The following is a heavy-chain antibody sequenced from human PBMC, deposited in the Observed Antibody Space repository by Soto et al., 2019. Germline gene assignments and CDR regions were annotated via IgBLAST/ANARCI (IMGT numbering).Heavy chain of an antibody. J-gene: IGHJ3*02. CDR1: GYTFTSYD. Sequence: QVQLVQSGAEVKKPGASVKVSCKASGYTFTSYDINWVRQATGQGLEWMGWMNPNSGNTGYAQKFQGRVTMTRNTSISTAYMELSSLRSEDTAVYYCARGRRTNYYGSGSYRGTDAFDIWCQGTMVTVSS. V-gene: IGHV1-8*01. D-gene: IGHD3-10*01. CDR3: ARGRRTNYYGSGSYRGTDAFDI. CDR2: MNPNSGNT.